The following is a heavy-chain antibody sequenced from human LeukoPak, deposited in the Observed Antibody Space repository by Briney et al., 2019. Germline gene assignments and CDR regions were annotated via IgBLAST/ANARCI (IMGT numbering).Heavy chain of an antibody. V-gene: IGHV1-69*01. CDR1: GGTFSSYA. D-gene: IGHD1-26*01. CDR3: ARATRELLHNWFDP. J-gene: IGHJ5*02. CDR2: IIPIFGTA. Sequence: SVKVSCTASGGTFSSYAISWVRQAPGQGLEWMGGIIPIFGTANYAQKFQGRVTITADESTSTAYMELSSLRSEDTAVYYCARATRELLHNWFDPWGQGTLVTVSS.